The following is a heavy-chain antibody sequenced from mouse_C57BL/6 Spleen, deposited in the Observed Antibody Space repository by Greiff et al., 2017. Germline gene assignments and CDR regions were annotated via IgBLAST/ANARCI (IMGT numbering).Heavy chain of an antibody. CDR3: ARGGFTTVVYWYFDV. V-gene: IGHV5-17*01. D-gene: IGHD1-1*01. CDR1: GFTFSDYG. Sequence: EVQVVESGGGLVKPGGSLKLSCAASGFTFSDYGMHWVRQAPEKGLEWVAYISSGSSTIYYADTVKGRFTISRDNAKNTLFLQMTSLRSEDTAMYYCARGGFTTVVYWYFDVWGTGTTVTVSS. CDR2: ISSGSSTI. J-gene: IGHJ1*03.